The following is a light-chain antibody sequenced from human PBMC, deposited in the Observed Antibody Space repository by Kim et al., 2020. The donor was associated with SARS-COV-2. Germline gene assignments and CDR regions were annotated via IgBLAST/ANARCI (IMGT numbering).Light chain of an antibody. J-gene: IGLJ3*02. V-gene: IGLV3-21*04. CDR3: QVWDSSSDHPV. CDR2: SDS. Sequence: PVKTARITCGGNNIGSKSVLWYQQKPGQAPVLVIYSDSDRPSGIPERFSGSNSGNTATLTISRVEAGDEADYYCQVWDSSSDHPVFGGGTKLTVL. CDR1: NIGSKS.